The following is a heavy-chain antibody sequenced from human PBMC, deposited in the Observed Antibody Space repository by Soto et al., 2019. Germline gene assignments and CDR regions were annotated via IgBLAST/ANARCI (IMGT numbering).Heavy chain of an antibody. CDR1: GGSFSGYY. J-gene: IGHJ4*01. CDR3: ARLRQGLVYSNCSYYFDY. Sequence: SETLSLTCAVYGGSFSGYYWSWIRQPPGKGLEWIGEINHSGSTNYNPSLKSRVTISVDTSKNQFSLKLSSVTAADTAVYYCARLRQGLVYSNCSYYFDYSGQGSLVIGSS. CDR2: INHSGST. D-gene: IGHD6-19*01. V-gene: IGHV4-34*01.